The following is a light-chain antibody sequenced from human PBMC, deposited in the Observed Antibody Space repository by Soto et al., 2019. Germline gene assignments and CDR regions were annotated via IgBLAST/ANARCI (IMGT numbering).Light chain of an antibody. Sequence: DIQMTQSPSSRSASVGDRVTITCRASQSISSYLNWYQQKPGKAPKLLIYAASSLQSGVPSRFSGSGSGTDFTLTISSLQREDIATYYCQQSYGTPLTFGGGTKVEIK. CDR2: AAS. CDR3: QQSYGTPLT. V-gene: IGKV1-39*01. CDR1: QSISSY. J-gene: IGKJ4*01.